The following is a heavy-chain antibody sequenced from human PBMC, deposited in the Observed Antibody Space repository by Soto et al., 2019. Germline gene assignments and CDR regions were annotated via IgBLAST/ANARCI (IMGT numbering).Heavy chain of an antibody. J-gene: IGHJ6*02. Sequence: QVQLVESGGGVVQPGRSLRLSCAASGFTFSSYAMHWVRQAPGKGLEWVAVISYDGSNKYYADSVKGRFTISRDNSKNTLYLQMNSLRAEDTAVYYCASLPIPSPYYYYYYGMDVWGQGTTVTVSS. CDR1: GFTFSSYA. CDR3: ASLPIPSPYYYYYYGMDV. V-gene: IGHV3-30-3*01. CDR2: ISYDGSNK.